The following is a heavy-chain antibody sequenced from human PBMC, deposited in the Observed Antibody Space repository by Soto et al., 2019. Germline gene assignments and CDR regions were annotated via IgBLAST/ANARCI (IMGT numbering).Heavy chain of an antibody. V-gene: IGHV5-10-1*01. D-gene: IGHD1-20*01. CDR2: IDPSDSYT. CDR1: EDSVARSR. J-gene: IGHJ3*02. CDR3: AAYNTSRHAAFDI. Sequence: GDALKISGKGSEDSVARSRVSRVRHIVIQSLEWMGRIDPSDSYTNYSPSFQGHVTSLGDSAGSALLLRMDSLRAEDTAVYFCAAYNTSRHAAFDIWGRGILVTVSS.